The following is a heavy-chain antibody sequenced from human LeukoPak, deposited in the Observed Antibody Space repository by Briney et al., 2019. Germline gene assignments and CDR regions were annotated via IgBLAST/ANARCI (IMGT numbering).Heavy chain of an antibody. Sequence: SETLSLTCTVSGGSVSSGSYYWSWIRQPPGKGLEWIGYIYYSGSTNYNPSLKSRVTISVDTSKNQFSLKLSSVTAAGTAVYYCARDNSYGDYLEYWGQGTLVTVSS. D-gene: IGHD4-17*01. CDR3: ARDNSYGDYLEY. J-gene: IGHJ4*02. V-gene: IGHV4-61*01. CDR2: IYYSGST. CDR1: GGSVSSGSYY.